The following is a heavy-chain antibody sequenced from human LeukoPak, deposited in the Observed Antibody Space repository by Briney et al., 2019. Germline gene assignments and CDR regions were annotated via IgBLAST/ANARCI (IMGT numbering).Heavy chain of an antibody. CDR3: ARDPRLLAYGMDV. CDR2: ISSSSSTI. D-gene: IGHD3-3*01. V-gene: IGHV3-48*01. CDR1: GFTFSSYS. J-gene: IGHJ6*02. Sequence: PGGSLRLSCAASGFTFSSYSMNWVRQAPGKGLEWVSYISSSSSTIYYADSVKGRFTISRDNAKNSLYLQMNSLRAEDTAVYYCARDPRLLAYGMDVWGQGTTVTVSS.